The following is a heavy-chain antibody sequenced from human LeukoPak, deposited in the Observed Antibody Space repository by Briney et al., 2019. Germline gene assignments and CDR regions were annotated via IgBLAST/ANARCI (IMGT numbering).Heavy chain of an antibody. CDR2: IYHGGST. Sequence: PSETLSLTCTVSGYSISSDYYWGWIRQPPGKGLEWIGSIYHGGSTYYNPSLKSRVTISVDTSKNQFSLKLSSVTAADTAVYYCARVTGYMIEDYFDSWGQGTLVTVSS. J-gene: IGHJ4*02. CDR3: ARVTGYMIEDYFDS. V-gene: IGHV4-38-2*02. D-gene: IGHD3-22*01. CDR1: GYSISSDYY.